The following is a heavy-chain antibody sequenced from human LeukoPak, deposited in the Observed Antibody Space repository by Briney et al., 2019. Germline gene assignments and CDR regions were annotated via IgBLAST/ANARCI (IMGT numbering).Heavy chain of an antibody. Sequence: ASVTVSCKASGYTFTSYGISWVRQAPGQGLEWMGWISAYNGNTNYAQKLQGRVTMTTDTSTSTAYMELRSLRSDDTAVYYCARGLYHLWSGYYYDAFDIWGQGTMVTVSS. V-gene: IGHV1-18*01. CDR2: ISAYNGNT. CDR3: ARGLYHLWSGYYYDAFDI. D-gene: IGHD3-3*01. J-gene: IGHJ3*02. CDR1: GYTFTSYG.